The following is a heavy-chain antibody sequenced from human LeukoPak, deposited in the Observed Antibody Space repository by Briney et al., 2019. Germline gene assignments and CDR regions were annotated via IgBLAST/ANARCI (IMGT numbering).Heavy chain of an antibody. J-gene: IGHJ3*02. D-gene: IGHD3-10*01. V-gene: IGHV1-2*02. CDR2: INPNSGGT. CDR3: ARAFAGYYGSGSAFDI. Sequence: ASVKVSCKASGYTFTGYYMHWVRQAPGQGLEGMGWINPNSGGTNYAQKFQGRVTMTRDTSISTAYMELSRLRSDDTAVYYCARAFAGYYGSGSAFDIWGQGTMVTVSS. CDR1: GYTFTGYY.